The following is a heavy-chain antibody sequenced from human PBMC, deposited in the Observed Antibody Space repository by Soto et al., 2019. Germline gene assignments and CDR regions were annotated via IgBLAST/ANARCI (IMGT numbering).Heavy chain of an antibody. Sequence: QVQLVQSGPEVKKPGASVTVSCKTSGYTFTDHGIDWVRQAPGQGLEWVGWVSSYNGNTNYAYNLKDRVIMTTDAATSTAYMELMGRRSDDTAVYYCAREVEGSYSPADFWGQGTPVTVSS. CDR2: VSSYNGNT. CDR3: AREVEGSYSPADF. J-gene: IGHJ4*02. CDR1: GYTFTDHG. V-gene: IGHV1-18*01. D-gene: IGHD3-10*01.